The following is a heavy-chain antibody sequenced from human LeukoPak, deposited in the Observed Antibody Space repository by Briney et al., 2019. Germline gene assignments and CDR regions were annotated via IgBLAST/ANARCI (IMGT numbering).Heavy chain of an antibody. CDR3: AKVSRFAVVPAAMLDY. V-gene: IGHV3-23*01. J-gene: IGHJ4*02. D-gene: IGHD2-2*01. CDR2: ICGSGDIT. Sequence: PGGSLRLSCAASGFTFRNYAMSWVRQAPGKGLEWVSAICGSGDITYYADSVKGRFTMSRDNFKNTLYLQMNSLRAEDTAVYYCAKVSRFAVVPAAMLDYWGQGIQVTASS. CDR1: GFTFRNYA.